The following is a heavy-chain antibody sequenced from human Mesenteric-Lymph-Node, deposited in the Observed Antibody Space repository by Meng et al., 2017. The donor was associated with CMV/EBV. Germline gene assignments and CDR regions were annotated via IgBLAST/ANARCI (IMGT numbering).Heavy chain of an antibody. D-gene: IGHD6-13*01. Sequence: GESLKISCAGSGFTFKIYAMHWVRQAPGKGLEWVSVISYDGTNKYYADSVKGRFTISRDNSKNTLYLQMNNLRPDDTAMYYCARENAAAGTSYYYYGMDVWGQGTTVTVSS. V-gene: IGHV3-30-3*01. CDR1: GFTFKIYA. CDR2: ISYDGTNK. J-gene: IGHJ6*02. CDR3: ARENAAAGTSYYYYGMDV.